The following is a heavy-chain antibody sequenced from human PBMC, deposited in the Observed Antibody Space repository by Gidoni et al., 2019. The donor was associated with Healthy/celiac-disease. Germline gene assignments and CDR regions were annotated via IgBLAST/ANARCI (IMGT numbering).Heavy chain of an antibody. V-gene: IGHV4-34*01. J-gene: IGHJ6*02. CDR1: GGSFSGYY. CDR3: ARGRPYYDILTGYSTRCGMDV. D-gene: IGHD3-9*01. Sequence: QVQLQQWGAGLLKPSATLSLPCPVYGGSFSGYYWSWIRQPPGKGLEWIGEINHSGSTNYNPSLKSRVTISVDTSKNQFSLKLSSVTAADTAVYYCARGRPYYDILTGYSTRCGMDVWGQGTTVTVSS. CDR2: INHSGST.